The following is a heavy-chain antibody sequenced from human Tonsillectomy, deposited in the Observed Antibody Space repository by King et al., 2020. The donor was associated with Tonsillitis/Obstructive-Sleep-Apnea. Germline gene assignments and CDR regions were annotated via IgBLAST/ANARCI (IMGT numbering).Heavy chain of an antibody. V-gene: IGHV3-48*03. CDR3: ARGTGYVSWD. CDR2: ISNLGSTI. D-gene: IGHD5-12*01. J-gene: IGHJ4*02. Sequence: VQLVESGGGLVQPGGSLRLSCAASGFTFSNYDMNWVRQAPGKGLEWVSYISNLGSTIYYADSVKGRFTISRDNAKDSLYLQMNSLRVEDTAVYYCARGTGYVSWDWGQXTLVTVSA. CDR1: GFTFSNYD.